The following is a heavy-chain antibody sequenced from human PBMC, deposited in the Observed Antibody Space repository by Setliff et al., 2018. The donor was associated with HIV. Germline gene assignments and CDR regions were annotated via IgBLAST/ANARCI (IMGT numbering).Heavy chain of an antibody. CDR3: ARMQAYYNFWRSTYYFDY. D-gene: IGHD3-3*01. CDR2: ISPYSGDA. V-gene: IGHV1-18*01. J-gene: IGHJ4*02. CDR1: GYPFTSYG. Sequence: ASVKVSCKASGYPFTSYGICWVRQAPGRGLEWMGYISPYSGDAYYAEKFQGRVTMTTDTSTTAVSMELTNLRSDDTAVYFCARMQAYYNFWRSTYYFDYWGQGTPVTVSS.